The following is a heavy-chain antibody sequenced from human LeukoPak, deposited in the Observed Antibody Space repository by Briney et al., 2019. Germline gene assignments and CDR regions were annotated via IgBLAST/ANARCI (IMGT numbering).Heavy chain of an antibody. Sequence: PSETLSLTCTVSGGSISSSSYYWGWIRQPPGKGLEWIGSIYYSGSTYYNPSLKSRVTISVDTSKNQFSLKLSSVTAADTAIYYCARGRGETYYDFWSWGQGTLVTVSS. D-gene: IGHD3-3*01. V-gene: IGHV4-39*01. CDR3: ARGRGETYYDFWS. CDR1: GGSISSSSYY. J-gene: IGHJ4*02. CDR2: IYYSGST.